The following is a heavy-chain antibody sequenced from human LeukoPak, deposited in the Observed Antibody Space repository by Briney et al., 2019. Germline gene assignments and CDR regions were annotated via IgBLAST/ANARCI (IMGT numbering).Heavy chain of an antibody. D-gene: IGHD6-13*01. V-gene: IGHV3-30*04. CDR1: GFTFSSYA. CDR2: ISYDGSNK. CDR3: ARDRLAAALDY. Sequence: PGGSLRLSCAVSGFTFSSYAMHWVSQAPGKGLEWVAVISYDGSNKYYADSVKGRFTISRDNSKNTLYLQMNSLRAEDTAVYYCARDRLAAALDYWGQGTLVTVSS. J-gene: IGHJ4*02.